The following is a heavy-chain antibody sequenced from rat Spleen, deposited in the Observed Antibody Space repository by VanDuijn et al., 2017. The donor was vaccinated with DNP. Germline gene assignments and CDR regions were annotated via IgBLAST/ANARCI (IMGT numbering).Heavy chain of an antibody. V-gene: IGHV2S12*01. CDR3: TRERGYGGNQPLLDY. CDR1: GFLLTSYG. Sequence: QVQLKESGPGLVQPSQTLSLTCTVSGFLLTSYGLSWVRQSPGKGLEWIAAISSGGSTYYNSPLKSRLSISRDTSQSQVFLKMNSLQTEDTAIYFCTRERGYGGNQPLLDYWGQGVMVTVSS. CDR2: ISSGGST. D-gene: IGHD1-11*01. J-gene: IGHJ2*01.